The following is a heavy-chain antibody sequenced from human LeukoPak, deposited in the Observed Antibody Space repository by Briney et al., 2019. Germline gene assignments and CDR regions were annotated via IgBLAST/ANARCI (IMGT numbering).Heavy chain of an antibody. CDR2: ISWNSGSI. CDR3: AKDNRRHYTSGPNPDSLH. CDR1: GFILNNYA. Sequence: PGVSLRLSCAGSGFILNNYAMHWVRQPPGKGLEWVSGISWNSGSIDYADSVKGRFTISRDNAKNSLYLQMNSLRVEDTAFYYCAKDNRRHYTSGPNPDSLHWGQGALVTVSS. V-gene: IGHV3-9*01. J-gene: IGHJ4*02. D-gene: IGHD6-19*01.